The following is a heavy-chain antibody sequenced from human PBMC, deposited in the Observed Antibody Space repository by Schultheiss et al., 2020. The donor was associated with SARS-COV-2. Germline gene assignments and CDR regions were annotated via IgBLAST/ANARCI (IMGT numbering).Heavy chain of an antibody. CDR2: IIHSAST. V-gene: IGHV4-34*01. J-gene: IGHJ5*02. Sequence: SETLSLTCAVYGGSFSGYHWSWIRQPPGKGLEWIGEIIHSASTNYNPSLKSRVTISLDTSKNQFSLRLNSVTTADTAVYYCARGGHPLSNWFDPWGQGTLVTAPQ. CDR1: GGSFSGYH. CDR3: ARGGHPLSNWFDP.